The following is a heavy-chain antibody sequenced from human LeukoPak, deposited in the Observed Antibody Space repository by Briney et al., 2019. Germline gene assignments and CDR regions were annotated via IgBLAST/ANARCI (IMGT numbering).Heavy chain of an antibody. CDR3: AGRCYDFWSGYCLFDY. J-gene: IGHJ4*02. V-gene: IGHV4-34*01. CDR2: INHSGST. Sequence: SETLSLTCAVYGGSFSGYYWSWIRQPPGKGLEWIGEINHSGSTNYNPSLKSRVTISVDTSKNQFSLKLSSVTAADTAVYYCAGRCYDFWSGYCLFDYWGQGTLVTVSS. D-gene: IGHD3-3*01. CDR1: GGSFSGYY.